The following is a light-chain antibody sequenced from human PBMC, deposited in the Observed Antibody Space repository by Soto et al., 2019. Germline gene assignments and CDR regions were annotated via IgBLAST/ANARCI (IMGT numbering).Light chain of an antibody. CDR3: AAWDDRLNGYV. CDR2: SNN. J-gene: IGLJ1*01. CDR1: NSNIGSNT. Sequence: QSVLPQPPSASGTPGQRVTISCSGSNSNIGSNTVNWYQQLPGTAPKLLIYSNNQRPSGVPDRFSGSKSGTSASLAISGLQSEDEADYYCAAWDDRLNGYVFGTGTKLTVL. V-gene: IGLV1-44*01.